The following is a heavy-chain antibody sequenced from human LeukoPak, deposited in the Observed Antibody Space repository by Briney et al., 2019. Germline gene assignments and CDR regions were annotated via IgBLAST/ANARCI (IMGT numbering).Heavy chain of an antibody. CDR1: GGSISSYY. CDR2: IYYSGST. J-gene: IGHJ4*02. Sequence: SETLSLTCTVSGGSISSYYWSWIRQPPGKGLEWIGYIYYSGSTNYNPSLKSRVTISVDTSKNQFSLKLSSVTAADTAVYYCARERFGELGFDYWGQGTLVTVSS. V-gene: IGHV4-59*01. CDR3: ARERFGELGFDY. D-gene: IGHD3-10*01.